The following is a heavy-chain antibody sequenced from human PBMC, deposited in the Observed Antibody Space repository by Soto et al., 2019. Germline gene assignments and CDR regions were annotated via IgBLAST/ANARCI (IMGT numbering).Heavy chain of an antibody. V-gene: IGHV6-1*01. Sequence: SPTLSLTCAISGDSVSSNSAAWNWIRQSPSRGLEWLGRTYYRSKWYNDYAVSVKSRITINPAKSKNQFSLQRNSVTPEDTAVYYCARGVVVAATLARFFDIWGQGTMVTVSS. J-gene: IGHJ3*02. CDR3: ARGVVVAATLARFFDI. CDR2: TYYRSKWYN. D-gene: IGHD2-15*01. CDR1: GDSVSSNSAA.